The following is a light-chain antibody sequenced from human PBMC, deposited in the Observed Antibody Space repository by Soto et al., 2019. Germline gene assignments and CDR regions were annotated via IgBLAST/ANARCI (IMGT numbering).Light chain of an antibody. Sequence: DIQMTQSPSSLSASVGDRVTITCRASQSISSYLNCYQQKPGKAHKLLIYAASSLQSGFPSRFSGCASGTDFTLTISSLQPEDFANYYCQQSNSTLWTFGQGKKVEIK. J-gene: IGKJ1*01. V-gene: IGKV1-39*01. CDR1: QSISSY. CDR2: AAS. CDR3: QQSNSTLWT.